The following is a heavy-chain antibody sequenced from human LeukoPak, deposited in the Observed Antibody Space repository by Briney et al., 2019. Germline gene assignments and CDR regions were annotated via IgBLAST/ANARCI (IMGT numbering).Heavy chain of an antibody. CDR3: AKAMQWKLQGRSFDI. CDR1: GFALKGYS. J-gene: IGHJ3*02. CDR2: ISSSSSTI. D-gene: IGHD1-26*01. V-gene: IGHV3-48*01. Sequence: GGSLRLSCAGSGFALKGYSLNWVRQAPGKGLEWVSYISSSSSTIYYADSVKGRFTISRDNDKNSLYLQINSLRAEDTAVYYCAKAMQWKLQGRSFDIWGQGTMVTVSS.